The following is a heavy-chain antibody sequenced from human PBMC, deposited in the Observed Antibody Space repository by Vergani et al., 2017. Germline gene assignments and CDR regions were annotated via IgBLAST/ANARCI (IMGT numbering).Heavy chain of an antibody. Sequence: QVQLQESGPGLVKPSETLSLICAVSGYSISSGYYWGWIRQPPEKGLEWIGSIYHTWSTYYNPSLKSRLTISVDTSKNQFSLRLSSVTAADTAVYYCARVGWLLVFPVIWGQGTLVTVSS. CDR3: ARVGWLLVFPVI. V-gene: IGHV4-38-2*01. D-gene: IGHD2-15*01. CDR2: IYHTWST. J-gene: IGHJ4*02. CDR1: GYSISSGYY.